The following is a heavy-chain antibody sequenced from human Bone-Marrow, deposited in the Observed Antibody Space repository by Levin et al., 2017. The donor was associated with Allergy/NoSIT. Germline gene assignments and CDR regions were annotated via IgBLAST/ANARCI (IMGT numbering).Heavy chain of an antibody. J-gene: IGHJ3*02. V-gene: IGHV4-31*03. CDR3: ARSVVVVAATISAFDI. CDR1: GGSISSGGYY. CDR2: IYYSGST. D-gene: IGHD2-15*01. Sequence: LRLSCTVSGGSISSGGYYWSWIRQHPGKGLEWIGYIYYSGSTYYNPSLKSRVTISVDTSKNQFSLKLSSVTAADTAVYYCARSVVVVAATISAFDIWGQGTMVTVSS.